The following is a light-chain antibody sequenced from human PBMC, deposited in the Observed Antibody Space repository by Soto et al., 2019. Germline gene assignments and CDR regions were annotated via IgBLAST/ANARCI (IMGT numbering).Light chain of an antibody. Sequence: DIQMTQSPSTLSASVGDRVTITCRASQSVSSWLAWYQQKPGKAPKLLIYKASNLEYGVPSRFSGSGSGTEFTLTISSLQPDDFATYYCQQYNTYSPSTFGQGTKLEIK. CDR2: KAS. CDR1: QSVSSW. V-gene: IGKV1-5*03. J-gene: IGKJ2*01. CDR3: QQYNTYSPST.